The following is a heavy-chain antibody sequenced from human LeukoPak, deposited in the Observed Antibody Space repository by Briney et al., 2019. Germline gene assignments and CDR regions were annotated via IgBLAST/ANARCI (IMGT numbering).Heavy chain of an antibody. V-gene: IGHV4-59*08. Sequence: KPSETLSLTCTVSGGSISSYYWSWIRQPPGKGLEWIVYIYYSGSTNYNPSLKSRVTISVDTSKNQFSLKRSSVTAADTGVYYCARAAEYQLPNYYYYMDVWGKGTTVTVSS. D-gene: IGHD2-2*01. CDR2: IYYSGST. J-gene: IGHJ6*03. CDR1: GGSISSYY. CDR3: ARAAEYQLPNYYYYMDV.